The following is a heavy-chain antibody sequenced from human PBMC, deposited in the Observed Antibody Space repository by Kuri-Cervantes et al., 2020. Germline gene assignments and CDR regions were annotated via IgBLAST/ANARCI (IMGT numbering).Heavy chain of an antibody. D-gene: IGHD5-12*01. CDR1: GFTFGDYA. V-gene: IGHV3-49*03. CDR2: IRSKAYGGTT. Sequence: GGSLRLSCTASGFTFGDYAMSWFRQAPGKGLEWVGFIRSKAYGGTTEYAASVKGRFTISRDDSKSIAYLQMNSLRAEDTAVYYCARDRWSGYDRFYFEAVTAPWYFDLWGRGTLVTVSS. J-gene: IGHJ2*01. CDR3: ARDRWSGYDRFYFEAVTAPWYFDL.